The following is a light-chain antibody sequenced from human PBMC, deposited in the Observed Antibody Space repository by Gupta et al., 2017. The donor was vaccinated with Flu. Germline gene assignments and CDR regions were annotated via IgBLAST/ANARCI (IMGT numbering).Light chain of an antibody. V-gene: IGKV4-1*01. CDR2: WAS. Sequence: DSLSVSLGERATINCKSSQSVLYSSNNKNYLAWYQQKPGQPPKLLIYWASTRESGVPDRFSGSGSGTDFTLTISSLQAEDVAVYYCQQEYSTPYTFGXGTKVEIK. CDR1: QSVLYSSNNKNY. J-gene: IGKJ2*01. CDR3: QQEYSTPYT.